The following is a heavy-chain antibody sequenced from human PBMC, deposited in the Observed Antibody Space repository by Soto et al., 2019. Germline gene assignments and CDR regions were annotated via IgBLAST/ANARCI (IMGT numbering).Heavy chain of an antibody. J-gene: IGHJ6*02. V-gene: IGHV3-33*01. D-gene: IGHD3-3*01. CDR2: IWYDGSNK. CDR1: GFTFSSYG. Sequence: PGGSLRLSCAASGFTFSSYGMHWVRQAPGKGLEWVAVIWYDGSNKYYADSVKGRFTISRDNSKNTLYLQMNSLRAEDTAVYYCARNYYDFWSGYYWYYYYGMDVWGQGTTVTVSS. CDR3: ARNYYDFWSGYYWYYYYGMDV.